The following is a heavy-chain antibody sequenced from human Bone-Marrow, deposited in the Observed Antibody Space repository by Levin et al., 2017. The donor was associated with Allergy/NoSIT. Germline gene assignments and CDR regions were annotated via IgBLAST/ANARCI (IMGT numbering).Heavy chain of an antibody. CDR2: IEGNTDGGTT. CDR1: GMTFNNAR. Sequence: MPGGSLRLSCVGSGMTFNNARMSWVRQAPGKGLEWVGRIEGNTDGGTTEYAAPVKGRFIFSRDDSKNTVYLQMNSLKIEDTALYYCTTSPGITVYGEVMDYWGQGTLVTVSS. CDR3: TTSPGITVYGEVMDY. D-gene: IGHD3-3*01. J-gene: IGHJ4*02. V-gene: IGHV3-15*04.